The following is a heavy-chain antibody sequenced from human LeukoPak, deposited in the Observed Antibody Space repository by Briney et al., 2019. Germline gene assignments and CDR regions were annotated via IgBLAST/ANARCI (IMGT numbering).Heavy chain of an antibody. J-gene: IGHJ4*02. V-gene: IGHV5-51*01. CDR3: ARQDCTGGSCYCDH. CDR2: IYPGDSDT. Sequence: GESLEISCKGSGYSFTTYWIGWVRQMPGKGLEWMGIIYPGDSDTRYSPSFQGQVTISADKSSTTAYLQWDSLKASDTAIYYCARQDCTGGSCYCDHWGQGTLVSVSS. CDR1: GYSFTTYW. D-gene: IGHD2-15*01.